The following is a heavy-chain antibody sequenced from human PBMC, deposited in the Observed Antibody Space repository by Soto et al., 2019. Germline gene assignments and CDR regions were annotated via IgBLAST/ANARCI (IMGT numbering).Heavy chain of an antibody. CDR1: GFTLSSYA. V-gene: IGHV3-23*01. D-gene: IGHD6-19*01. Sequence: EVQLLESGGGLVQPGGSLRLSCAASGFTLSSYAMTWVRQAPGKGLEWVSVISDSDNATYYADSVKGRLTISRDNSKNTLYLQLNSLIAEDTAVYYWAKGVSSSAWSASDSWGQGTLVTVSA. CDR2: ISDSDNAT. CDR3: AKGVSSSAWSASDS. J-gene: IGHJ4*02.